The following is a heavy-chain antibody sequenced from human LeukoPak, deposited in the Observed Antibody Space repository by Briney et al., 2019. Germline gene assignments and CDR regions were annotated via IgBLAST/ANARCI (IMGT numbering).Heavy chain of an antibody. CDR1: GFIFDDYG. J-gene: IGHJ4*02. D-gene: IGHD3-22*01. CDR2: INWNGGST. Sequence: PGGSLRLSCAAFGFIFDDYGMSWVRQAPGKGLEWVSGINWNGGSTGYADSVKGRFTISRDISKNSLYLQMNSLRAEDTALYYCAKDIGSSGYKYYFDYWGQGTLVTVSS. V-gene: IGHV3-20*04. CDR3: AKDIGSSGYKYYFDY.